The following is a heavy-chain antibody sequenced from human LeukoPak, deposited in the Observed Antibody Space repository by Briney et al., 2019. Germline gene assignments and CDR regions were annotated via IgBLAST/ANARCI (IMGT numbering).Heavy chain of an antibody. V-gene: IGHV1-69*04. Sequence: SVKVSCKASGYTFTSYAISWVRQAPGQGLEWMGRIIPILGIANYAQKFQGRVTITADKSTSTAYMELSSLRSEDTAVYYCATDYGDHTFDYWGQGTLVTVSS. CDR2: IIPILGIA. D-gene: IGHD4-17*01. J-gene: IGHJ4*02. CDR1: GYTFTSYA. CDR3: ATDYGDHTFDY.